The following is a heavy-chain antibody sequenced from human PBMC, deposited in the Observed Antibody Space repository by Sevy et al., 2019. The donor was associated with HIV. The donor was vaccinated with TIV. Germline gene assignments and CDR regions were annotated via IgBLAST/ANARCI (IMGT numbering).Heavy chain of an antibody. CDR3: AGARYDSNGSFDAFDI. Sequence: GGSLRLSCKPSGFTFISYAMNWVRQAPGKGLEWVSTIYGTGPVTYYADSVKGRFTISRDNSKNMLYLQMNSLRTEDSALYYCAGARYDSNGSFDAFDIWGQGTRVTVSS. CDR2: IYGTGPVT. J-gene: IGHJ3*02. CDR1: GFTFISYA. V-gene: IGHV3-23*01. D-gene: IGHD3-22*01.